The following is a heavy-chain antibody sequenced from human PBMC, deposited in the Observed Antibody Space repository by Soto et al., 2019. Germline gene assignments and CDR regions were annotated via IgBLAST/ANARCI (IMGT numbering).Heavy chain of an antibody. CDR3: ARSSISSSWYRLVFVFDP. CDR1: GVSISSYY. J-gene: IGHJ5*02. V-gene: IGHV4-59*01. D-gene: IGHD6-13*01. CDR2: IYYSGST. Sequence: PSETLSLTCTVSGVSISSYYWSWIRQPPGKGLEWIGYIYYSGSTNYNPSLKSRVTISVDTSKNQFSLKLSSVTAADTAVYYCARSSISSSWYRLVFVFDPWGQGTLVTVSS.